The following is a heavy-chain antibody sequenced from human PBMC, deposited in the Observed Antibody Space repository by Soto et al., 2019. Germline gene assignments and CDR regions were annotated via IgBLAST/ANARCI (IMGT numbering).Heavy chain of an antibody. V-gene: IGHV4-59*01. D-gene: IGHD3-3*01. CDR3: ARYDFRRGHYAS. CDR2: IYYNSKT. CDR1: GGSISSYF. Sequence: PSETLSLTCTVSGGSISSYFWSWIRQPPGKGLEWIGHIYYNSKTNYNPSPESRVTMTADTSKSQLSLKLSSVTAADTAVYFCARYDFRRGHYASWGQGTLVTVSS. J-gene: IGHJ1*01.